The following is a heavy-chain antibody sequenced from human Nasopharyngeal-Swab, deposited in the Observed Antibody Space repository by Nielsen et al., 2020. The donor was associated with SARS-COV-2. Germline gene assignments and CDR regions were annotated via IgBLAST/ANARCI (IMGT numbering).Heavy chain of an antibody. V-gene: IGHV4-34*01. CDR1: GGSISDYQ. Sequence: GSLRLSCVVSGGSISDYQWSWIRQPPGKGLEWIGEMKPTGRTNYNPSLKSRITISVDTSKNQFLLKLSSVTAADTAVYYCAGHPEDFDYWGQGTLVTVSS. CDR3: AGHPEDFDY. CDR2: MKPTGRT. J-gene: IGHJ4*02.